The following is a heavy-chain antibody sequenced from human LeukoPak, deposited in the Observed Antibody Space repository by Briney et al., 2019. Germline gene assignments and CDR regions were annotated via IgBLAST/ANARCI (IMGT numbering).Heavy chain of an antibody. J-gene: IGHJ4*02. CDR3: ARASDYDFWSGYFDY. V-gene: IGHV1-69*13. CDR2: IIPIFGTA. CDR1: GYTFASYG. D-gene: IGHD3-3*01. Sequence: ASVKVSCKASGYTFASYGISWVRQAPGQGLEWMGGIIPIFGTANYAQKFQGRVTITADESTSTAYMELSSLRSEDTAVYYCARASDYDFWSGYFDYWGQGTLVTVSS.